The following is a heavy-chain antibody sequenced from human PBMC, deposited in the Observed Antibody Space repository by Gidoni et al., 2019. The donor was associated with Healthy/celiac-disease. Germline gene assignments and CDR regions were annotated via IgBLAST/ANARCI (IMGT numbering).Heavy chain of an antibody. V-gene: IGHV3-33*01. CDR3: ARGGSRTAYYFDY. Sequence: QVQLVESGGGVFQPGRSLRLSCAASGFTFGSSGMHWVRQDPGKGLEWVAVIWYDGSNKYYADSVKGRFTISRDNSKNTLYLQMNSLRAEDTAVYYCARGGSRTAYYFDYWGQGTLVTVSS. CDR1: GFTFGSSG. J-gene: IGHJ4*02. CDR2: IWYDGSNK. D-gene: IGHD2-2*01.